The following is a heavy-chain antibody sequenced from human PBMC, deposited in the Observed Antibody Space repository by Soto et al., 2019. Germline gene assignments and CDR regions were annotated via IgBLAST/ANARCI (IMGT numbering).Heavy chain of an antibody. Sequence: QVQLVQSGAEVKKPGASVKVSCKASGYTFTSYGISWVRQAPGQGLEWMGWISAYNGNTNYAQKLQGRATMTTDTSTSTAYMELRSLRSDDTSVYYCARDNPYYDFWSGYSDPSYYYYGMDVWGQGTTVTVSS. CDR3: ARDNPYYDFWSGYSDPSYYYYGMDV. D-gene: IGHD3-3*01. CDR2: ISAYNGNT. CDR1: GYTFTSYG. J-gene: IGHJ6*02. V-gene: IGHV1-18*01.